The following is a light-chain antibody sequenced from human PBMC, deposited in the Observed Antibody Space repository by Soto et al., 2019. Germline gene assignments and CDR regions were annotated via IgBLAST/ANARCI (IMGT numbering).Light chain of an antibody. V-gene: IGKV1-33*01. CDR2: DAS. Sequence: IQMTQSPSSLSASIGDRVTITCQASHDITHYLNWYQQRPGEAPKLLIYDASKLESGVPPRFSGRGYGTDFTLTISSLQPDDFATYFCQQSDLLPLTFGGGTKVGI. CDR1: HDITHY. CDR3: QQSDLLPLT. J-gene: IGKJ4*01.